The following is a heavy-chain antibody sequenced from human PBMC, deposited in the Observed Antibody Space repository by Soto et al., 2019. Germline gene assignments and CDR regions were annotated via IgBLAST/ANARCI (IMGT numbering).Heavy chain of an antibody. D-gene: IGHD1-26*01. CDR1: GYTFTMHK. J-gene: IGHJ4*02. CDR3: ARDAAFAFVVGATTIADF. Sequence: QVQLVQSGSEVKKAGASVRVSCTASGYTFTMHKMHWVRQAPGQAFEWMGLTDPSGGHTTYAQKFQGRVSITGDTSTDTVYLELSSLRSEDTAVYYCARDAAFAFVVGATTIADFWGQGTLVTVSS. CDR2: TDPSGGHT. V-gene: IGHV1-46*01.